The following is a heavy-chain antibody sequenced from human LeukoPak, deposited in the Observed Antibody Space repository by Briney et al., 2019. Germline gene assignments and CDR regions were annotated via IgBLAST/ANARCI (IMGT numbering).Heavy chain of an antibody. CDR2: TYYRSKWYN. J-gene: IGHJ4*02. CDR1: GDSVSSNSAA. D-gene: IGHD6-13*01. Sequence: SQTLSLTCAISGDSVSSNSAAWNWIRQSPSRGLEWLGRTYYRSKWYNDCAVSVKSRITINPDTSKNQFSLKLSSVTAADTAVYYCASIAAAGYYYFDYWGQGTLVTVSS. V-gene: IGHV6-1*01. CDR3: ASIAAAGYYYFDY.